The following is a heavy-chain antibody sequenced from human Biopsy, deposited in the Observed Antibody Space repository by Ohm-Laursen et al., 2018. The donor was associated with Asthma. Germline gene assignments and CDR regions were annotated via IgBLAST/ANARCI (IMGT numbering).Heavy chain of an antibody. Sequence: GTLSLTCTVSGGSISSSSYYWGWIRRPPGKGLEFIGTIHYSGSTYYNPSLKSRVTLSVDAPKNQFSLKLTSVTAADTAVYYCVSPPGYWGQGTRVTVSS. V-gene: IGHV4-39*01. CDR1: GGSISSSSYY. J-gene: IGHJ4*02. CDR3: VSPPGY. CDR2: IHYSGST.